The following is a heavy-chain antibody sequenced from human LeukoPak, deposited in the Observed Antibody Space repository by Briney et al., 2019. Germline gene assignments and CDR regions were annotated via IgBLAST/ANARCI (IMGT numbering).Heavy chain of an antibody. V-gene: IGHV3-30*02. Sequence: GGSLRLSCAVSGFTFSNHGMHWVRQAPGKGLEWVAFIRYDGSNKYYADSVKGRFTISRDNAKNSLYLQMNSLRAEDTAVYYCARDSVSRRIAASGIDAFDIWGQGTMVTVSS. D-gene: IGHD6-13*01. CDR2: IRYDGSNK. CDR1: GFTFSNHG. CDR3: ARDSVSRRIAASGIDAFDI. J-gene: IGHJ3*02.